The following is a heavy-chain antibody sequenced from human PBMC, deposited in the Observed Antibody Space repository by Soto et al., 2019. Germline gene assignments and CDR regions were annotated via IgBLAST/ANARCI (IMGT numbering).Heavy chain of an antibody. Sequence: SETLSLTCAVYGGSFSGYYWSWIRQPPGKGLEWIGEINHSGSTNYNPSLKSRVTISVDTSKNQFSLKLSSVTAADTAMYYCARHESRQQLVSAEFDPWGQGTLVTVSS. J-gene: IGHJ5*02. D-gene: IGHD6-13*01. V-gene: IGHV4-34*01. CDR1: GGSFSGYY. CDR3: ARHESRQQLVSAEFDP. CDR2: INHSGST.